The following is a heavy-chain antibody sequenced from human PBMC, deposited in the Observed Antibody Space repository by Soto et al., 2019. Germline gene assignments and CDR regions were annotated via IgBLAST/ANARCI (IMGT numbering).Heavy chain of an antibody. V-gene: IGHV3-21*01. Sequence: GESLKISCAGSGFTFSSYSMNWVRQAPGKGLEWVSSISSSSSYIYYADSVKGRFTISRDNAKNSLYLQMNSLRAEDTAVYYCARLGYCSSTSCQGDAFDIWGQGTMVTVS. CDR1: GFTFSSYS. CDR2: ISSSSSYI. D-gene: IGHD2-2*01. CDR3: ARLGYCSSTSCQGDAFDI. J-gene: IGHJ3*02.